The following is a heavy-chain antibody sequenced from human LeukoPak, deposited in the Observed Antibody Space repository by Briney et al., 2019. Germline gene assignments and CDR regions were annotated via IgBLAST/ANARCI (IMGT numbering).Heavy chain of an antibody. CDR2: IIPILGIA. Sequence: SVKVSCKASGGTFSSYTISWVRQAPGQGVEWMGRIIPILGIANYAQKFQGRVTITADKSTSTAYMELSSLRSEDTAVYYCARVRSSTSLGWIDPWGQGTLVTVSS. D-gene: IGHD2-2*01. V-gene: IGHV1-69*02. J-gene: IGHJ5*02. CDR3: ARVRSSTSLGWIDP. CDR1: GGTFSSYT.